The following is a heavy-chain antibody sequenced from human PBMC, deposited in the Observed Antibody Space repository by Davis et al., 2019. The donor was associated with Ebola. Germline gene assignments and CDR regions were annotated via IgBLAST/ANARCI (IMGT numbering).Heavy chain of an antibody. Sequence: SVKVSCKASGGTFSSYAISWVRQAPGQALSLFFFIIPIFGTANYAQKFQGRVTITADESTSTAYMELSSLRSEDTAVYYCARDWSVAGSFDYWGQGTLVTVSS. CDR1: GGTFSSYA. D-gene: IGHD6-19*01. CDR2: IIPIFGTA. V-gene: IGHV1-69*13. J-gene: IGHJ4*02. CDR3: ARDWSVAGSFDY.